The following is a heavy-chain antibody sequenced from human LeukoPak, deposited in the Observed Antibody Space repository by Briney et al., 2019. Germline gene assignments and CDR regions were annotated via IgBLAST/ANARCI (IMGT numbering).Heavy chain of an antibody. CDR1: GFTLSKAW. V-gene: IGHV3-15*01. CDR2: IKIKTDGGTT. Sequence: GGSLRLSCAASGFTLSKAWMSWVRQAPGKGLGWVGGIKIKTDGGTTAYAAPVKGRFTISRDESKTTLYLQMNSLKTEEKAVYYCTTYEVLENGDVWGKGTTVTVSS. D-gene: IGHD4/OR15-4a*01. J-gene: IGHJ6*04. CDR3: TTYEVLENGDV.